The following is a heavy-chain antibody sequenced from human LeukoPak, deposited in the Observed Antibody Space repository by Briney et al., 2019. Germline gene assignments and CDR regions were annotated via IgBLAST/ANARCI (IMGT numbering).Heavy chain of an antibody. D-gene: IGHD1-26*01. Sequence: SVKVSCTASGGTFSSYAISWVRQAPGQGLEWMGGIIPIFGTANYAQKFQGRVTITADESTSTAYMELSSLRSEDTAVYYCAREYSGSSPLGYWGQGTLVTVSS. J-gene: IGHJ4*02. CDR3: AREYSGSSPLGY. CDR1: GGTFSSYA. CDR2: IIPIFGTA. V-gene: IGHV1-69*01.